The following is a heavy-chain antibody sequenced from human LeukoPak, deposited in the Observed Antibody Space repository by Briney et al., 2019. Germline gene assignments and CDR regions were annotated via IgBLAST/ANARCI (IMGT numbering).Heavy chain of an antibody. CDR3: ARDFRYESVGLSD. D-gene: IGHD3-22*01. J-gene: IGHJ4*02. CDR2: ISSGGGTV. V-gene: IGHV3-48*04. CDR1: GFTFLSHT. Sequence: GGSLRLSCSASGFTFLSHTMNWVRQAPGKGLEWVSYISSGGGTVYYADSVKGRFTISRDNAKNSLYLQMNSLRVEDTAMYYCARDFRYESVGLSDWGQGTQVTVSS.